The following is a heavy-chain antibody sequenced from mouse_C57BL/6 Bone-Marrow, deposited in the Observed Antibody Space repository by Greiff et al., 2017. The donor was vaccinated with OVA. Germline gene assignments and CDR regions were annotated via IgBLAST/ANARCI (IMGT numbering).Heavy chain of an antibody. V-gene: IGHV1-75*01. CDR1: GYTFTDYY. Sequence: VQLQQSGPELVKPGASVKISCKASGYTFTDYYINWVKQRPGQGLEWIGWIFPGSGSTYYNEKFKGKAALTVDRSSRTAYMLLSSLTSEDSAVYVCARSVFAYWGQGTLVTVSA. CDR2: IFPGSGST. J-gene: IGHJ3*01. CDR3: ARSVFAY.